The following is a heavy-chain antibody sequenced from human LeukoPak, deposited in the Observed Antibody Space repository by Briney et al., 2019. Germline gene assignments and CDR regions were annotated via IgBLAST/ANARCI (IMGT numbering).Heavy chain of an antibody. CDR1: GFSFTDYP. D-gene: IGHD3-9*01. CDR2: IRTTDEGAKYA. V-gene: IGHV3-48*02. CDR3: ATDQRYAFDY. J-gene: IGHJ4*02. Sequence: GGSLRLTCAASGFSFTDYPMNWVRQAPGKGLEWISHIRTTDEGAKYAYYADSVKGQVTNTKDDGKNTLYMHMSSLRDDDTAVYYCATDQRYAFDYWGQGILLSVSS.